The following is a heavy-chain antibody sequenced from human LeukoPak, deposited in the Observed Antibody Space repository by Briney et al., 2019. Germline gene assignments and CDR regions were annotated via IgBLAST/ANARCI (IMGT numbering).Heavy chain of an antibody. CDR3: AKPMIVLLDAFDI. CDR2: ISGSGYST. J-gene: IGHJ3*02. V-gene: IGHV3-23*01. Sequence: GGSLRLSCAASGFTFSSYAMSWVRQAPGKGLDWVSAISGSGYSTYYADSVKGRFTISRDNSKNTLYLQMDSLRAEDTAIYYCAKPMIVLLDAFDIWGQGTMVTVSS. D-gene: IGHD3-22*01. CDR1: GFTFSSYA.